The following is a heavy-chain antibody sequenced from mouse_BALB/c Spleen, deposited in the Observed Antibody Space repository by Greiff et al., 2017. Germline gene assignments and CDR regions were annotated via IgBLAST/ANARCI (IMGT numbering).Heavy chain of an antibody. V-gene: IGHV5-4*02. CDR3: ARDGGVAFDY. CDR2: ISDGGSYT. J-gene: IGHJ2*01. Sequence: EVKLMESGGGLVKPGGSLKLSCAASGFTFSDYYMYWVRQTPEKRLEWVATISDGGSYTYYPDSVKGRFTISRDNAKNNLYLQMSSLKSEDTAMYYCARDGGVAFDYWGQGTTLTVSS. D-gene: IGHD1-1*01. CDR1: GFTFSDYY.